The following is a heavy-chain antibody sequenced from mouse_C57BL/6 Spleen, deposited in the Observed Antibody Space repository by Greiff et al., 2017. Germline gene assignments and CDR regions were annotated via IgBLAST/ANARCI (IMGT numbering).Heavy chain of an antibody. CDR3: ARSGFGYDYDWYFDV. V-gene: IGHV1-82*01. CDR2: IYPGDGDT. J-gene: IGHJ1*03. CDR1: GYAFSSSW. Sequence: VQGVESGPELVKPGASVKISCKASGYAFSSSWMNWVKQRPGKGLEWIGRIYPGDGDTNYNGKFKGKATLTADKSSSTAYMQLSSLTSEDSAVYFCARSGFGYDYDWYFDVWGTGTTVTVSS. D-gene: IGHD2-4*01.